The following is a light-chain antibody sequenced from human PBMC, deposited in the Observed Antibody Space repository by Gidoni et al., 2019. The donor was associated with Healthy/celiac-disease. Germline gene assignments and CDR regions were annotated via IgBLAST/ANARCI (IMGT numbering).Light chain of an antibody. Sequence: EIVLTQSPATLSLSPGERATISCRASQSVSNYLAWYQQKPGQAPRLLIYDASNRATGIPARFSGSGSGTDFTLTISSLEPEDFAVYYCQQRSNWPPIFTFXPXTNVDIK. J-gene: IGKJ3*01. CDR2: DAS. CDR1: QSVSNY. CDR3: QQRSNWPPIFT. V-gene: IGKV3-11*01.